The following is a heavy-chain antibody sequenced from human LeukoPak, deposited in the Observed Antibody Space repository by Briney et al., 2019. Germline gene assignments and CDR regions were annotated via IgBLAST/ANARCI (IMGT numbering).Heavy chain of an antibody. D-gene: IGHD3-22*01. J-gene: IGHJ5*02. Sequence: QPGGSLRLSWAAAGFIFNKFGLIWVRQAPGKGLEWVSAISNDGGGTTYADFVKGRFTISRDNSKNTLFLQMNSLRAEDTALCYCAKGGSGYFLDLWGQGTLVTVSS. CDR2: ISNDGGGT. CDR1: GFIFNKFG. V-gene: IGHV3-23*01. CDR3: AKGGSGYFLDL.